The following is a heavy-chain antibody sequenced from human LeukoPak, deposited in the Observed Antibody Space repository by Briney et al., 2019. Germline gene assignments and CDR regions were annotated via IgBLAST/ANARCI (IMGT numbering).Heavy chain of an antibody. Sequence: GASVKVSCKASGYTFTSYGISWVRQAPGQGLEWMGWISAYNGNTNYAQKLQGRVTMTTDTSTSTAYMELRSLRSDDTAVYYCARDRWAHCSGGSCYKLFDYWGQGTLVTVYS. J-gene: IGHJ4*02. CDR1: GYTFTSYG. D-gene: IGHD2-15*01. CDR3: ARDRWAHCSGGSCYKLFDY. V-gene: IGHV1-18*01. CDR2: ISAYNGNT.